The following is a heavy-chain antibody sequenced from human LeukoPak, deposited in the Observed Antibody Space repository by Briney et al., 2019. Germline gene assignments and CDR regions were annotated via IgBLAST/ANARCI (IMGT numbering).Heavy chain of an antibody. CDR1: GFTFSSYW. CDR3: AKEIFYGSGADYNACFDY. J-gene: IGHJ4*02. CDR2: INSDGSGT. Sequence: PGGSLRLSCAASGFTFSSYWMHWVRQAPGKGLVWVSRINSDGSGTSYADSVKGRFTISRDSSKNTLYLQMNSLRTEDTAVYYCAKEIFYGSGADYNACFDYWGQGALVTVSS. V-gene: IGHV3-74*01. D-gene: IGHD3-10*01.